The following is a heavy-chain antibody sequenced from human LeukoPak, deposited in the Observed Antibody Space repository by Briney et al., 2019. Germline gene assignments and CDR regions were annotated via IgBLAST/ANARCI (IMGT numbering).Heavy chain of an antibody. J-gene: IGHJ3*02. CDR3: AREGGGSWHIVVVIGAFDI. V-gene: IGHV4-61*02. D-gene: IGHD2-21*01. CDR1: GGPLSSGMYS. CDR2: IYTSRST. Sequence: PSQTLLLTCTGPGGPLSSGMYSRSWFRQPSGKGLDWIGRIYTSRSTNYNPSLKSRVTISVDTSKNQFSLKLSSVTAADTAVYYCAREGGGSWHIVVVIGAFDIWGQGTMVTVSS.